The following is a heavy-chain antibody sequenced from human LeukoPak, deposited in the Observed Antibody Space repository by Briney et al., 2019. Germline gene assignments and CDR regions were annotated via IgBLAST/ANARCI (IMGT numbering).Heavy chain of an antibody. CDR2: ISYDRSNK. CDR1: GFTFSSYA. J-gene: IGHJ4*02. Sequence: GRSLRLSCAASGFTFSSYAMHWVRQAPGKGLEWVAVISYDRSNKYYADSVKGRFTISRDNSKNTLYLQMNSLRAEDTAVYYCAKGRPLEGSGSRLEKFDYWGQGTLVTVSS. CDR3: AKGRPLEGSGSRLEKFDY. V-gene: IGHV3-30*07. D-gene: IGHD3-10*01.